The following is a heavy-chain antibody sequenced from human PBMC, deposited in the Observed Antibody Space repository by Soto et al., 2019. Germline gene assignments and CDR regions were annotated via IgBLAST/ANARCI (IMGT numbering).Heavy chain of an antibody. Sequence: PSETLSLTCTVSGGSISSGGYYWSWIRQHPGKGLEWIGYIYYSGSTYYNPSLKSRVTISVDTSKNQFSLKLSSVTAADTAVYNCASRVDILTGYNYWGQGTLVTVSS. CDR2: IYYSGST. CDR1: GGSISSGGYY. J-gene: IGHJ4*02. V-gene: IGHV4-31*03. D-gene: IGHD3-9*01. CDR3: ASRVDILTGYNY.